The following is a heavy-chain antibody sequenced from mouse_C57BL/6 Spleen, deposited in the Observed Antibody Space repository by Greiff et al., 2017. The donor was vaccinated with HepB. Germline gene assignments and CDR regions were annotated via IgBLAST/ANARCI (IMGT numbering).Heavy chain of an antibody. Sequence: QVQLKQPGAELVKPGASVKLSCKASGYTFTSYWMQWVKQRPGQGLEWIGEIDPSDSYTNYNQKFKGKAKLTVDKSSSTAYMQLSSLTSEDSAVYYCARGRWLGAYWGQGTLVTVSA. CDR3: ARGRWLGAY. CDR2: IDPSDSYT. CDR1: GYTFTSYW. J-gene: IGHJ3*01. D-gene: IGHD2-3*01. V-gene: IGHV1-50*01.